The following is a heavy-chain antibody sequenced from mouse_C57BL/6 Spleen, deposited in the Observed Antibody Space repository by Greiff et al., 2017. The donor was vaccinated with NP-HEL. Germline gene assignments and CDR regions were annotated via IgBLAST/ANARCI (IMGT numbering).Heavy chain of an antibody. V-gene: IGHV1-82*01. CDR2: IYPGDGDT. CDR1: GYAFSSSW. D-gene: IGHD2-4*01. Sequence: QVQLQQSGPELVKPGASVKISCKASGYAFSSSWMNWVKQRPGKGLEWIGRIYPGDGDTNYNGKFKGKATLTADKSSSTAYMQLSSLTSEDSAVYVGARSGLPDAMDYWGQGTSVTVSS. CDR3: ARSGLPDAMDY. J-gene: IGHJ4*01.